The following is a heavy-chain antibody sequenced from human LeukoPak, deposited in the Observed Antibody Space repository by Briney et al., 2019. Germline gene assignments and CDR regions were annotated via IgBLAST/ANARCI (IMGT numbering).Heavy chain of an antibody. Sequence: PGGSLRLSCSASGFTFHDYTMHWVRQAPEKGLEWVSLIPWDAGSTFYADSVKGRFTISRDNSKNALYLQMDGLRFEDTAFYYCAVEKSQVFHHWGQGTLVTVSS. CDR1: GFTFHDYT. V-gene: IGHV3-43*01. J-gene: IGHJ1*01. CDR2: IPWDAGST. CDR3: AVEKSQVFHH.